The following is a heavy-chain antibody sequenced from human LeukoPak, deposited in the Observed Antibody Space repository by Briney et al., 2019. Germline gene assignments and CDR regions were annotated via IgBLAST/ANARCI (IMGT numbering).Heavy chain of an antibody. J-gene: IGHJ4*02. D-gene: IGHD3-10*01. V-gene: IGHV4-59*08. CDR3: ARRASGLSGFDY. Sequence: PSETLSLTCTVSGGSISSYYWSWIRQPPGKGLEWIGYIYYSGSTNYNPSLKSRVTISVDTSKNQFSQKLSSVTAADTAVYYCARRASGLSGFDYWGQGTLVTVSS. CDR1: GGSISSYY. CDR2: IYYSGST.